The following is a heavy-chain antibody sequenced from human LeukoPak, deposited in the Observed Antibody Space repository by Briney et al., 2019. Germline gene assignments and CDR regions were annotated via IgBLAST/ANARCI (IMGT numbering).Heavy chain of an antibody. V-gene: IGHV4-59*01. CDR3: ARGGPNWPFDY. CDR1: GGSISSYY. D-gene: IGHD7-27*01. Sequence: SETLSLTCTVSGGSISSYYWSWIRQPPGKGLEWIGYIYYSGSTNYNPSLKSRVTISVDTSKNQFSLKLSSVTAADTAVYYCARGGPNWPFDYWGQGTLVTVSS. J-gene: IGHJ4*02. CDR2: IYYSGST.